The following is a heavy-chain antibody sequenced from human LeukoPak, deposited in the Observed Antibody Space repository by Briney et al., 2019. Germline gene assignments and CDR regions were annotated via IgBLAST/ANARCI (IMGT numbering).Heavy chain of an antibody. CDR2: ISYDGSNK. J-gene: IGHJ3*02. V-gene: IGHV3-30*18. CDR1: GFTFSSYG. D-gene: IGHD3-3*01. CDR3: AKGGNFWSGYYDAFDI. Sequence: GGSLRLSCAASGFTFSSYGMHWVRQAPGKGREWVAVISYDGSNKYYADSVKGRFTISRDNSKNTLYLQMNSLRAEDTAVYYCAKGGNFWSGYYDAFDIWGQATMVTVSS.